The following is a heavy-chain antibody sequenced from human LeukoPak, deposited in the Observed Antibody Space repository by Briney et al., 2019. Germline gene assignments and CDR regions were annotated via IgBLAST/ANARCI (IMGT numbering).Heavy chain of an antibody. V-gene: IGHV1-2*02. CDR1: AYTFTGYH. Sequence: ASVKVSCKASAYTFTGYHIHWVRQAPGQGLEWMGWLNPNTGGANYAQKFQGRVTMTRDTSINTAYMELSRLTSDDTAVYYCAGGYCSSTSCYNWFDPWGQGTLVTVSS. CDR2: LNPNTGGA. J-gene: IGHJ5*02. CDR3: AGGYCSSTSCYNWFDP. D-gene: IGHD2-2*01.